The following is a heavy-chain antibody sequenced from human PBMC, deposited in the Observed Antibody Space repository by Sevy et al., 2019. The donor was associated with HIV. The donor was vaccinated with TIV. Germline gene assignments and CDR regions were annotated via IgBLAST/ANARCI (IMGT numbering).Heavy chain of an antibody. CDR1: GFTFSSYS. CDR3: ARDRRGGDRYYYYYYMDV. J-gene: IGHJ6*03. V-gene: IGHV3-48*02. D-gene: IGHD2-21*02. Sequence: GGCLRLSCAASGFTFSSYSMNWVRQAPGKGLEWVSYISSSSSTIYYADSVKGRFTISRDNAKNSLYLQMNSLRDEDTAVYYRARDRRGGDRYYYYYYMDVWGKGTTVTVSS. CDR2: ISSSSSTI.